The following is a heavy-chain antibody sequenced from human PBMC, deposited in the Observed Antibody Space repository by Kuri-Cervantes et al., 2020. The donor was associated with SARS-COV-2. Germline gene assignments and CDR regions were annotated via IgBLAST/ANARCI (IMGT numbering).Heavy chain of an antibody. J-gene: IGHJ4*02. CDR2: VRGKANNYAT. D-gene: IGHD6-19*01. V-gene: IGHV3-73*01. CDR3: AKDGWYGTPPFDY. Sequence: GESLKISCEVSGFLFSASAIHWVRQGSGKGLEWVGRVRGKANNYATAYAASVKGRFTISRDNSKNTLYLQMNSLRAEDTAVYYCAKDGWYGTPPFDYWGQGTLVTVSS. CDR1: GFLFSASA.